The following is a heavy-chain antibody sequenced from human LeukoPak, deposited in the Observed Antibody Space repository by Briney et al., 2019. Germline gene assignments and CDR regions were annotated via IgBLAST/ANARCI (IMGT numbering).Heavy chain of an antibody. V-gene: IGHV1-2*02. J-gene: IGHJ5*02. CDR1: GYTFTGYY. D-gene: IGHD6-13*01. CDR2: INPNSGGT. CDR3: ARSARSYSSSWYIASWFDP. Sequence: ASVKVSCKASGYTFTGYYMHWVRQAPGQGLEWMGWINPNSGGTNYAQKFQGRVTMTRDTSTSTVYMELSSLRSEDTAVYYCARSARSYSSSWYIASWFDPWGQGTLVTVSS.